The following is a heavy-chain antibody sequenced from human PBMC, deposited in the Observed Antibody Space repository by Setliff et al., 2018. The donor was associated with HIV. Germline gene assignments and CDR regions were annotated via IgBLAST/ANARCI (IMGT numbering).Heavy chain of an antibody. CDR2: ISSSGTTI. D-gene: IGHD2-15*01. CDR1: GFTFSSYS. J-gene: IGHJ4*02. CDR3: ARDLRSSHGSPNYFDY. Sequence: LRLSCAASGFTFSSYSMNWVRQAPGKGLEWVSYISSSGTTIYYADSVKGRFTISRDNAKNSLYLEMNSLRAEETAVYYCARDLRSSHGSPNYFDYWGRGALVTVSS. V-gene: IGHV3-48*04.